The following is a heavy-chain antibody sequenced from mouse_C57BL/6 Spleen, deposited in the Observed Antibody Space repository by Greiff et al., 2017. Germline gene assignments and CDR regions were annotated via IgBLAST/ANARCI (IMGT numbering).Heavy chain of an antibody. CDR2: IYPRSGNT. D-gene: IGHD2-12*01. Sequence: QVQLKQSGAELVRPGASVKLSCKASGYTFTSYGISWVKQRTGQGLEWIGEIYPRSGNTYYNEKFKGKATLTADKSSSTAYMELRSLTSEDSAVYFCARDEGRYRKEEWLDYWGQGTLVTVSA. CDR3: ARDEGRYRKEEWLDY. V-gene: IGHV1-81*01. J-gene: IGHJ3*01. CDR1: GYTFTSYG.